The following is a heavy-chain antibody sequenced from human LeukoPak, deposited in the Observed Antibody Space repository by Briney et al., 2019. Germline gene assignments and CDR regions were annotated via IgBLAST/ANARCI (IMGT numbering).Heavy chain of an antibody. D-gene: IGHD6-13*01. Sequence: ASVKVSXKASGYTFTGYYIHWVRRAPGQGLEWLGRISPNSGVPNYAQKFQGRVTMTRDTSINTVYMELSGLKSDDTGAYYCAREVGYSTSWYGRFDPWGQGTVVTVSS. V-gene: IGHV1-2*05. CDR2: ISPNSGVP. CDR1: GYTFTGYY. J-gene: IGHJ5*02. CDR3: AREVGYSTSWYGRFDP.